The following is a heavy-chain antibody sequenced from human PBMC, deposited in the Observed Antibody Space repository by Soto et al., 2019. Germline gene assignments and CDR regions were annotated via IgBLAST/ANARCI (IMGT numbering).Heavy chain of an antibody. Sequence: SETLSLTCTVSGGSISSSSYYWGWIRQPPGKGLEWIGSIYYSGSTYYNPSLKSRVTISVDTSKNQFSLKLSSVTAADTAVYYCARQHSYDSSGYYSGLNFDYWGQGTLVPVS. CDR3: ARQHSYDSSGYYSGLNFDY. CDR1: GGSISSSSYY. CDR2: IYYSGST. D-gene: IGHD3-22*01. V-gene: IGHV4-39*01. J-gene: IGHJ4*02.